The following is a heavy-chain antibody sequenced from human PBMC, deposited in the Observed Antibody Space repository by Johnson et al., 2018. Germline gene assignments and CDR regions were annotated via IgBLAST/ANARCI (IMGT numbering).Heavy chain of an antibody. D-gene: IGHD5-24*01. CDR3: AKDCPQSYALDI. V-gene: IGHV3-30*18. CDR1: GFTFSSYG. Sequence: VQLVQSGGGVVQPGRSLRLSCAASGFTFSSYGMHWVRQAPGKGLEWVAVISYDGSNKYYADSVKGRFTISRDNSKTTLYLQMNSLRAEDTAVYYWAKDCPQSYALDIWGQGTMVTVSS. CDR2: ISYDGSNK. J-gene: IGHJ3*02.